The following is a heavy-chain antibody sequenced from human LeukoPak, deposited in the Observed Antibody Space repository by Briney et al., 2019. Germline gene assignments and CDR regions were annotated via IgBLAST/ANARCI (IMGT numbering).Heavy chain of an antibody. V-gene: IGHV3-48*02. J-gene: IGHJ6*03. D-gene: IGHD3-22*01. CDR1: GFTVSDYY. CDR3: AKDYYDSSGYYILYYYYYMDV. Sequence: GGSLRLSCAASGFTVSDYYMNWVRQAPGKGLEWVAYITISTTLIYYADSVKGRFTISRDNAKNSLYLQMNSLRDEDTAVYYCAKDYYDSSGYYILYYYYYMDVWGKGTTVTISS. CDR2: ITISTTLI.